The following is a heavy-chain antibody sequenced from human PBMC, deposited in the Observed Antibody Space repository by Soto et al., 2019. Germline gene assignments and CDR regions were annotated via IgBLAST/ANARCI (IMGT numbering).Heavy chain of an antibody. D-gene: IGHD3-3*01. CDR2: TNAGNGNT. J-gene: IGHJ4*02. CDR3: ARVWSGYYHFDY. Sequence: QVQLVQSGAEVKKPGASVKVSCKASGYTFTSYAMHWVRQAPGQRLEWMGWTNAGNGNTKYSQKFQGRVTITRDTSASTAYMELSSLRSEDTAVYYCARVWSGYYHFDYWGQGTLVTVSS. V-gene: IGHV1-3*01. CDR1: GYTFTSYA.